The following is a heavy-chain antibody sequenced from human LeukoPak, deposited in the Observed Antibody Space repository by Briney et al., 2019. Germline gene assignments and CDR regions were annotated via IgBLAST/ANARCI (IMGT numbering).Heavy chain of an antibody. Sequence: TGGSLRLSCAASGFTFSSYAMSWVRQAPGKGLEWVSAISGSGGSTYYADSVKGRFTISRDNSKNTLYLQMNSLRAEDTAVYYCAKEIGSDWYLHYFDYWGQGTLVTVSS. J-gene: IGHJ4*02. CDR3: AKEIGSDWYLHYFDY. V-gene: IGHV3-23*01. D-gene: IGHD6-19*01. CDR1: GFTFSSYA. CDR2: ISGSGGST.